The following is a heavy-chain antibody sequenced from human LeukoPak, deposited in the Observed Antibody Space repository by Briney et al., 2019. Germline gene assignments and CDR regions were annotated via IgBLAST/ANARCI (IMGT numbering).Heavy chain of an antibody. V-gene: IGHV1-18*01. Sequence: ASVKVSCKGSGYTFTSYGTSWVRQAPGQGLEWMGWISAYNGNTNYALNLQGRVIMTTDTSTSKAHMELRSLRSDDTAMYYCARRYYYDSSGYYYDYFDYWGQGTLVTVSS. CDR1: GYTFTSYG. CDR3: ARRYYYDSSGYYYDYFDY. J-gene: IGHJ4*02. CDR2: ISAYNGNT. D-gene: IGHD3-22*01.